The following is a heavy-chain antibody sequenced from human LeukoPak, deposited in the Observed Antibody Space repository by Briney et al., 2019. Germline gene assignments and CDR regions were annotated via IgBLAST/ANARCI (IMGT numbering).Heavy chain of an antibody. CDR3: ARSGVPWFGENVMFDY. CDR2: IYHSGYT. Sequence: PSETLSLTCTVSGYSISSGYYWGWIRQPPGKGLEWIGSIYHSGYTHYNPSLKSRVTISVDTSKNQFSLKLSSVTAADTAVYYCARSGVPWFGENVMFDYWGQGTLVTVSS. D-gene: IGHD3-10*01. CDR1: GYSISSGYY. J-gene: IGHJ4*02. V-gene: IGHV4-38-2*02.